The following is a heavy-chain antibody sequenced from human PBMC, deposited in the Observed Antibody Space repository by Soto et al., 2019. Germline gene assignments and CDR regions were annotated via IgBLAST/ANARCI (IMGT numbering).Heavy chain of an antibody. Sequence: ASVKVSCKASGYTFTSYGISWVRQAPGQGLEWMGWISAYNGNTNYAQKLQGRVTMTTDTSTSTAYMELRSLRSDDTAVYYCARVGGGYCSGGSCYIGNGMDVWGQGTTVTVSS. J-gene: IGHJ6*02. D-gene: IGHD2-15*01. CDR2: ISAYNGNT. V-gene: IGHV1-18*01. CDR1: GYTFTSYG. CDR3: ARVGGGYCSGGSCYIGNGMDV.